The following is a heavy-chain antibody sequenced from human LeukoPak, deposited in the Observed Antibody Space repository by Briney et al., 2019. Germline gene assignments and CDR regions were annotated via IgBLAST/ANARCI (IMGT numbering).Heavy chain of an antibody. V-gene: IGHV3-30*02. J-gene: IGHJ4*02. Sequence: HAGGSLRLSCAASGFTFSSYGMHWVRQAPGKGLEWVTFIRYDGTNEYYADSVRGRFTISRDNSKNTLHLQMNSLRVEDTAVYYCAKDLGYDYVWGEGNLYDYWGQGILVTVSS. D-gene: IGHD3-16*01. CDR1: GFTFSSYG. CDR2: IRYDGTNE. CDR3: AKDLGYDYVWGEGNLYDY.